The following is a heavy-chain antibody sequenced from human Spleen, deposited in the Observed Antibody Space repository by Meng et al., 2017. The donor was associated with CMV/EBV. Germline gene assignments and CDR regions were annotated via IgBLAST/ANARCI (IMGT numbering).Heavy chain of an antibody. CDR3: ARDSSAVHNWLDS. V-gene: IGHV3-30-3*01. Sequence: GESLKISCSASGFTFSDYAIHWVRQAQGKGLEWVAVMSYDGSNKNYADSVGGRFTISRDNSKKTLYLQMNSLRAEDTAVYYCARDSSAVHNWLDSWGQGTLVTVSS. CDR1: GFTFSDYA. D-gene: IGHD1-26*01. J-gene: IGHJ5*01. CDR2: MSYDGSNK.